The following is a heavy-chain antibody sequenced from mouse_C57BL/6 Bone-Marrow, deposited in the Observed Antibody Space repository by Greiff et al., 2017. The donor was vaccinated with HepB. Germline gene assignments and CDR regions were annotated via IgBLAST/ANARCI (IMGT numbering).Heavy chain of an antibody. V-gene: IGHV3-6*01. D-gene: IGHD2-5*01. CDR1: GYSITSGYY. J-gene: IGHJ4*01. Sequence: EVHLVESGPGLVKPSQSLSLTCSVTGYSITSGYYWNWIRQFPGNKLEWMGYISYDGSNNYNPSLKNRISITRDTSKNQFFLKLNSVTTEDTATYYCASSNYYYAMDYWGQGTSVTVSS. CDR2: ISYDGSN. CDR3: ASSNYYYAMDY.